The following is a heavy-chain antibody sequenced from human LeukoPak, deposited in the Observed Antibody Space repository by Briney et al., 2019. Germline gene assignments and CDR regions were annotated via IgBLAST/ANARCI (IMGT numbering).Heavy chain of an antibody. CDR2: ISSNGGST. V-gene: IGHV3-64D*09. CDR3: VKADYYDTSNYYYRYFQY. Sequence: GGSLTLSCSASGFTFSSYTMHWVRQAPGKALEYVSAISSNGGSTYYADSVKGRFTISRDNSKNTLYLQMSSLRVEDTAVYYCVKADYYDTSNYYYRYFQYWGQGTLVTVSS. CDR1: GFTFSSYT. J-gene: IGHJ1*01. D-gene: IGHD3-22*01.